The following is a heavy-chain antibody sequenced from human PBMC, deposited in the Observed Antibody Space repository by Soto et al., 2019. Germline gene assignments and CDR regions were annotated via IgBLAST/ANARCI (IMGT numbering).Heavy chain of an antibody. D-gene: IGHD4-17*01. Sequence: QVQLVESGGGVVQPGRSLRLSCAASGFTFSSYAMHWVRQAPGKGLEWVAVISYDGSNKYYADSVKGRFTISRDNSKNTLYLQINSLRAEDTAVYYCARDDDGDYLSWYFDYWGQGTLVTVSS. J-gene: IGHJ4*02. V-gene: IGHV3-30-3*01. CDR2: ISYDGSNK. CDR1: GFTFSSYA. CDR3: ARDDDGDYLSWYFDY.